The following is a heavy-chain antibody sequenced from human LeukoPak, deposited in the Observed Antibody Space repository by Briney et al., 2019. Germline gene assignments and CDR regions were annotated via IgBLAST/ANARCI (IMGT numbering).Heavy chain of an antibody. Sequence: SETLSLTCTVSGGSISSYYWSWIRQPAGKGLEWIGRINSSGSTNYDPSLMSRVTMSVDTSKNQFSLKLSSVTAADTAVYYCARSKAYYDSSGYANDCWGQGTLVTVSS. V-gene: IGHV4-4*07. J-gene: IGHJ4*02. CDR2: INSSGST. CDR1: GGSISSYY. D-gene: IGHD3-22*01. CDR3: ARSKAYYDSSGYANDC.